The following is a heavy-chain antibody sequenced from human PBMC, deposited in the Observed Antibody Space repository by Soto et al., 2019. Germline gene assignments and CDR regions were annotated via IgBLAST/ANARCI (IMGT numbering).Heavy chain of an antibody. CDR2: IYHSGST. J-gene: IGHJ3*02. Sequence: QLQLQESGSGLVKPSQTLSLTCAVSGGSISSGGDSWSWIRQPPGKGLEWIGYIYHSGSTYYNPSLKSRVTISVDRSKSQSSLKLSSVSAADTAVYYCARVGGYSYGLASDIWGQGTMVTVSS. V-gene: IGHV4-30-2*01. CDR3: ARVGGYSYGLASDI. D-gene: IGHD5-18*01. CDR1: GGSISSGGDS.